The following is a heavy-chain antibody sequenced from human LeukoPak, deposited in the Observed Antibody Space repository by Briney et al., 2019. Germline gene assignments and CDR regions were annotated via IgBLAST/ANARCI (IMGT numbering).Heavy chain of an antibody. Sequence: SETLSLTCTVSGGSLRSDSYYWDWIRQSPEKGLERIGSIFYSGYTYYHPSLRGRITISIDTSKNQFSLKLSSVIAADTAVYYCAREDLTIVRGVIDFWGQGTLVTVSS. CDR1: GGSLRSDSYY. D-gene: IGHD3-10*01. J-gene: IGHJ4*02. V-gene: IGHV4-39*02. CDR2: IFYSGYT. CDR3: AREDLTIVRGVIDF.